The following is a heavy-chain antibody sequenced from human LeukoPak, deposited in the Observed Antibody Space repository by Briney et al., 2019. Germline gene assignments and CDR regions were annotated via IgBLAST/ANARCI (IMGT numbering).Heavy chain of an antibody. Sequence: PGGSLRLTCAASGFTFSSYWMSWVRQAPGKGLEWVANIKQDGSEKYYADSVKGRFTISRDNSKNTLYLQMNSLRAEDTAVYYCAKDQGIAAAGTLSYWGQGTLVTVSS. V-gene: IGHV3-7*01. CDR2: IKQDGSEK. CDR3: AKDQGIAAAGTLSY. J-gene: IGHJ4*02. CDR1: GFTFSSYW. D-gene: IGHD6-13*01.